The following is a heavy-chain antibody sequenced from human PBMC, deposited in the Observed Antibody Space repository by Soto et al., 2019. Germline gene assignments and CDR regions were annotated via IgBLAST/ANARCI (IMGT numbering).Heavy chain of an antibody. V-gene: IGHV3-30*03. D-gene: IGHD2-2*01. CDR3: ARAGSNTCQTYSCQYYGMDV. CDR1: GFNFNNYN. J-gene: IGHJ6*02. Sequence: GSLRLSCAASGFNFNNYNLHWVRRAPGKGLEWVAVVSYERNNKYYGDSVKGRFTISKDESKTTVFLEMTDLRSDDTATYYCARAGSNTCQTYSCQYYGMDVWGLGTTVTVSS. CDR2: VSYERNNK.